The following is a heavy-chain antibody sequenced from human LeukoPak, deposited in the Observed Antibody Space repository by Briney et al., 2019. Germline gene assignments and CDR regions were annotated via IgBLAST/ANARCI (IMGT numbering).Heavy chain of an antibody. V-gene: IGHV3-23*01. CDR3: AKDLHPSMVRGGAFDI. J-gene: IGHJ3*02. CDR2: INGSGGGT. D-gene: IGHD3-10*01. Sequence: PGGSLRLSCAASGFTVSSNYMSWVRQAPGKGLEWVSDINGSGGGTYYADTVKGRFTMSRDNSKNTLYLQMNSLRAEDTALYYCAKDLHPSMVRGGAFDIWGQGTMVTVSS. CDR1: GFTVSSNY.